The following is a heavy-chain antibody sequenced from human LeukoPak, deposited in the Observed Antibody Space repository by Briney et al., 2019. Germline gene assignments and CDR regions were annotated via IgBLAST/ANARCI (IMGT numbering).Heavy chain of an antibody. CDR3: ATLRGSGKPPPY. J-gene: IGHJ4*02. Sequence: SETLSLTCTVSGGSISSSSYYWGWIRQPPGKGLEWIGGVYYSGTTYYNPSLKSRATISVDTSKNQFSLKMSSVTAADTAVYYCATLRGSGKPPPYWAKGTLFTVSS. V-gene: IGHV4-39*01. CDR1: GGSISSSSYY. D-gene: IGHD3-16*01. CDR2: VYYSGTT.